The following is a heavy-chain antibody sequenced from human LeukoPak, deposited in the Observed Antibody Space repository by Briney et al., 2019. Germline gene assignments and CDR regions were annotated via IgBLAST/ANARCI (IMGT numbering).Heavy chain of an antibody. CDR3: AKDWNYYDTSGYGPDY. Sequence: GGSLRLSCAASGFIFSRYGMHWVRQAPGRGLEWVALISYDGSNKYYADSVKGRFTISRDNSKNTLYLQMNSLRAEDTAVHYCAKDWNYYDTSGYGPDYWGQGTLVTVSS. CDR1: GFIFSRYG. J-gene: IGHJ4*02. V-gene: IGHV3-30*18. CDR2: ISYDGSNK. D-gene: IGHD3-22*01.